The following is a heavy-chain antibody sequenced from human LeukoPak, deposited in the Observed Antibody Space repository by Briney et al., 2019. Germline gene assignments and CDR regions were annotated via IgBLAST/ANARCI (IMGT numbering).Heavy chain of an antibody. V-gene: IGHV4-39*07. Sequence: SETLSLTCTVSGGSISSSSYYWGWIRQPPGKGLEWIGSIYYSGSTYYNPSLKSRVTISVDTSKNQFSLKLSSVTAADTAVYYCARADYYYDSSGYYYVEYFQHWGQGTLVTVSS. CDR3: ARADYYYDSSGYYYVEYFQH. J-gene: IGHJ1*01. D-gene: IGHD3-22*01. CDR2: IYYSGST. CDR1: GGSISSSSYY.